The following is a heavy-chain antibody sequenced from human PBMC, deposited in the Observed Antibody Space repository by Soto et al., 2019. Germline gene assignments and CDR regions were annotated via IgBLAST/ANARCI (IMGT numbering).Heavy chain of an antibody. Sequence: QVQLVESGRGVVQPGRSLRLSCAASGFTFSSYGMHWVRQAPGKGLEWVAVISYDGSNKYYADSVKGRFTISRDNSKNTLYLQMNSLRAEDTAVYYCAKDDTYYDSSGYPYYFDYWGQGTLVTVSS. D-gene: IGHD3-22*01. CDR2: ISYDGSNK. V-gene: IGHV3-30*18. J-gene: IGHJ4*02. CDR3: AKDDTYYDSSGYPYYFDY. CDR1: GFTFSSYG.